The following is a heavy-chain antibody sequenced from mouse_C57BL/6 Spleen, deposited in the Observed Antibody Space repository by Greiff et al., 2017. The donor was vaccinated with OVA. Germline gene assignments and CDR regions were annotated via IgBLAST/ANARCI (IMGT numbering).Heavy chain of an antibody. J-gene: IGHJ2*01. Sequence: EVKLMESGPGLVKPSQSLSLTCSVTGYSITSGYYWNWIRQFPGNKLEWMGYISYDGSNNYNPSLKNRISITRDTSKNQFFLKLNSVTTEDTATYYCARADSNYAYYFDYWGQGTTLTVSS. CDR1: GYSITSGYY. CDR3: ARADSNYAYYFDY. CDR2: ISYDGSN. V-gene: IGHV3-6*01. D-gene: IGHD2-5*01.